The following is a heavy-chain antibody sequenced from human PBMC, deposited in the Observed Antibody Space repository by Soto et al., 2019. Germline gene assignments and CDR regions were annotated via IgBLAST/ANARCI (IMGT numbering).Heavy chain of an antibody. CDR2: IKEDGREK. CDR1: GFTFSRYW. CDR3: ARDDRGGNYDFSY. D-gene: IGHD3-3*01. Sequence: GGSLRLSCAASGFTFSRYWMTWVRQAPGKGLDWVANIKEDGREKYYADSVKGRFTISRDNAKNSLYLQMDSLRAEDTAVYYCARDDRGGNYDFSYGGQGTLVTVSS. V-gene: IGHV3-7*01. J-gene: IGHJ4*02.